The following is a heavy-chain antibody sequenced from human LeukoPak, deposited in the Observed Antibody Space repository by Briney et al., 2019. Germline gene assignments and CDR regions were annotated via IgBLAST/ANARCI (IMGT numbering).Heavy chain of an antibody. CDR1: GYTFTDYY. Sequence: ASVKVSCKASGYTFTDYYMHWVRQAPGQGLEWMGRINPNSGGTNYAQKFQGRVTMTRDTSISTAYMELSRLRSDDTAVYYCAIPYYDFWSGYSSDYWGQGTLVTVSS. V-gene: IGHV1-2*06. D-gene: IGHD3-3*01. J-gene: IGHJ4*02. CDR2: INPNSGGT. CDR3: AIPYYDFWSGYSSDY.